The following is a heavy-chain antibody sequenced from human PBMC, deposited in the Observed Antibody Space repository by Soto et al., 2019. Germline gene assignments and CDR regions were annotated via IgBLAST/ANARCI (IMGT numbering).Heavy chain of an antibody. CDR3: ARAPYPYMVATWFDP. J-gene: IGHJ5*02. CDR2: INPNSGGT. Sequence: ASVKVSCKASGYTFTGYYIHWVLQAPGQGLEWMGWINPNSGGTNYAQKFQGRVTMTRDTSISTAYMELSRLRSDDTAVYYCARAPYPYMVATWFDPWGQGTLVTVSS. D-gene: IGHD5-12*01. V-gene: IGHV1-2*02. CDR1: GYTFTGYY.